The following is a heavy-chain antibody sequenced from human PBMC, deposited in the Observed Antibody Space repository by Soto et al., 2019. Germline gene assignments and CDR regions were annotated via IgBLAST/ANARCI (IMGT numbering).Heavy chain of an antibody. CDR1: GFLFSSYA. D-gene: IGHD2-8*02. CDR3: AREHYVFLGGVHQTICIDV. Sequence: PGGSLRLSCEASGFLFSSYAMNWVRQAPGKGLEWVSSISSHGDTTYYAESVRGRFTISRDNSKNTLFLQMNSMTVGDTAVYFCAREHYVFLGGVHQTICIDVWGQGTMVTVSS. J-gene: IGHJ5*02. V-gene: IGHV3-23*01. CDR2: ISSHGDTT.